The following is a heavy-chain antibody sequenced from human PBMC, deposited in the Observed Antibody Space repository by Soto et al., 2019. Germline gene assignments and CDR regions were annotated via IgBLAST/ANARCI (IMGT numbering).Heavy chain of an antibody. V-gene: IGHV3-73*01. CDR2: IRSKANSYAT. D-gene: IGHD5-12*01. CDR1: GFTFSGSA. CDR3: TRLYPSGYDPTG. J-gene: IGHJ4*02. Sequence: EVQLVESGGGLVQPGGSLKLSCAASGFTFSGSAMHWVRRASGKGLEWVGRIRSKANSYATAYAASVKGRFTISRDDSKNTAYLHMNSLKTEDTAVYYCTRLYPSGYDPTGWGQGTLVTVSS.